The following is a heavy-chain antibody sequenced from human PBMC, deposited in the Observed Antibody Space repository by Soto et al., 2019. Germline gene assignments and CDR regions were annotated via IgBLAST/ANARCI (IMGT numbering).Heavy chain of an antibody. Sequence: GGSLRLSCAASGFTFSTYAMTWVRQAPGKGLEWVSIISSSGDGTYYVDSVKGRFTISRDNSKNTLYLQMNSLRAEDTAVYYCAKSYDSSGYPAPNDYWGQGTLVTVSS. CDR3: AKSYDSSGYPAPNDY. CDR1: GFTFSTYA. D-gene: IGHD3-22*01. CDR2: ISSSGDGT. V-gene: IGHV3-23*01. J-gene: IGHJ4*02.